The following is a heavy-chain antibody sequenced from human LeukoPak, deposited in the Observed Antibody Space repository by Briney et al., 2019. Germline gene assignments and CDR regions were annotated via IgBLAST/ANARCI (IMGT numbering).Heavy chain of an antibody. D-gene: IGHD5-12*01. CDR3: ARVATRAFRYYFDY. CDR1: GYTFTGYY. V-gene: IGHV1-2*02. J-gene: IGHJ4*02. CDR2: INPNSGGT. Sequence: ASVKVSCKASGYTFTGYYMQWVRQAPGQGLEWMGWINPNSGGTNYAQKFQGRVTMTRDTSISTAYMELSRLRSDDTAVYYCARVATRAFRYYFDYWGQGTLVTVSS.